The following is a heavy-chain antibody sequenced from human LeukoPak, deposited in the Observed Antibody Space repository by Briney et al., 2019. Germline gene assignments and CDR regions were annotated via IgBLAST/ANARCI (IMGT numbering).Heavy chain of an antibody. CDR2: IRSKANGYAT. CDR3: TRPAYGGYFDSTRLKDY. CDR1: GFTFSGSA. J-gene: IGHJ4*02. D-gene: IGHD3-9*01. Sequence: GGSLRLSCAASGFTFSGSAMHWVRQASGKGLEWVGRIRSKANGYATAYAASAKGRFTISRDDSKNTAYLQMNSLKTEDTAVYYCTRPAYGGYFDSTRLKDYWGQGTLVTVSS. V-gene: IGHV3-73*01.